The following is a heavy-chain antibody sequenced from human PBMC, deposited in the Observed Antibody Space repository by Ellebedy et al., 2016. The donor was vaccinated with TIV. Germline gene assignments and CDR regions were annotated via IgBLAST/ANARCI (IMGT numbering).Heavy chain of an antibody. J-gene: IGHJ1*01. CDR1: GGSISSYY. CDR3: ARSIYCGGDCYESGSEYFQH. D-gene: IGHD2-21*02. CDR2: IYYSGST. V-gene: IGHV4-59*01. Sequence: SETLSLTXTVSGGSISSYYWSWIRQPPGKGLEWIGYIYYSGSTNYNPSLKSRVTISVDTSKNQFSLKLSSVTAADTAVYYCARSIYCGGDCYESGSEYFQHWGQGTLVTVSS.